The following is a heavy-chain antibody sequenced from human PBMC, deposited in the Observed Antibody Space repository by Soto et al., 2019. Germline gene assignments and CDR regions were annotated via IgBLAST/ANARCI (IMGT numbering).Heavy chain of an antibody. CDR3: AKGSYYYDSSGYAFGY. Sequence: PVGSLRLSCAASGFTFDDYAMHWVRQAPGKGLEWVSGISWNSGSIGYADSVKGRFTVSRDNAKNTLYLQMNSLRAEDTAVYYCAKGSYYYDSSGYAFGYWGQGTLGTVSS. CDR2: ISWNSGSI. D-gene: IGHD3-22*01. J-gene: IGHJ4*02. V-gene: IGHV3-9*01. CDR1: GFTFDDYA.